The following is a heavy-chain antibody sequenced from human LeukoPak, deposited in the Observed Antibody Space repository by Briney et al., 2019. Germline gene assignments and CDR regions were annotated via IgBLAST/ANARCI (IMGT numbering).Heavy chain of an antibody. CDR2: INPNSGGT. CDR1: GYTFTGYY. V-gene: IGHV1-2*02. J-gene: IGHJ5*02. Sequence: GASVKVSCKASGYTFTGYYMHWVRQAPGQGLEWMGWINPNSGGTDYAQKFQGRVTMTSNTSITTAYMELSRLRSDDTAVYYCARPMVQGFNWFDPWGQGTLVTVSS. CDR3: ARPMVQGFNWFDP. D-gene: IGHD3-10*01.